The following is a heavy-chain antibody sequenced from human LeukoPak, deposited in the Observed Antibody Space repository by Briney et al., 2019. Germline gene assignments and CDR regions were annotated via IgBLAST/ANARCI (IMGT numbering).Heavy chain of an antibody. J-gene: IGHJ4*02. CDR2: IYSGGNT. Sequence: PGGSLRLSCAASRFTVSSNYMSWVRQAPNKRLEWLSVIYSGGNTYYADSVKGRFTISRDNSMNTLYLQMDNLGVEDTAVYYCACLWGSTTSGTFDYWGQGTLVTVSS. CDR1: RFTVSSNY. V-gene: IGHV3-53*01. CDR3: ACLWGSTTSGTFDY. D-gene: IGHD1-26*01.